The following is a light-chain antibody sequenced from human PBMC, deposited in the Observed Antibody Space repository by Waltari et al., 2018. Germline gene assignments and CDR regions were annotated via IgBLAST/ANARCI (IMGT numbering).Light chain of an antibody. CDR1: SSNIGAGHD. CDR2: NNP. J-gene: IGLJ3*02. V-gene: IGLV1-40*01. CDR3: QSYDDSLSGYV. Sequence: QSVLTQPPSVSGAPGQRVTISCTGSSSNIGAGHDVHWDQQLPGRAPRPLTPNNPQWPSGVPGRVSGSNSGTSAALVITGLQAEDEAEFYGQSYDDSLSGYVFGGGTKLTVL.